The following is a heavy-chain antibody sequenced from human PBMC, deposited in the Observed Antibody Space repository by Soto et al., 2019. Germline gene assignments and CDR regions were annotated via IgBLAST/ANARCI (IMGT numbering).Heavy chain of an antibody. J-gene: IGHJ6*02. CDR3: AVLCSGWSRMDV. CDR1: GFTFSSYA. D-gene: IGHD6-19*01. CDR2: ISYDGSNK. V-gene: IGHV3-30-3*01. Sequence: QVQLVESGGGVVQPGRSLRLSCAASGFTFSSYAMHWVRQAPGKGLEWVAVISYDGSNKYYADSVKGRFTISRDNSKNTLYLQMNSLRAEDTAVYYCAVLCSGWSRMDVWGQGTTVTVSS.